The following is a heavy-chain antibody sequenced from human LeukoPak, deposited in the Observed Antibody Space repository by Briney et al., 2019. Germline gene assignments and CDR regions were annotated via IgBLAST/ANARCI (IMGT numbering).Heavy chain of an antibody. Sequence: SETLSLTCTVSGYSISSGYYWGWIRQPPGKGLEWIGSIYHSGSTYYNPSLKSRVTISVDTSKNQFSLKLSPVTAADTAVYYCAREATGWPRIYYYYYMDVWGKGTTVTVSS. J-gene: IGHJ6*03. CDR2: IYHSGST. CDR1: GYSISSGYY. D-gene: IGHD5-24*01. CDR3: AREATGWPRIYYYYYMDV. V-gene: IGHV4-38-2*02.